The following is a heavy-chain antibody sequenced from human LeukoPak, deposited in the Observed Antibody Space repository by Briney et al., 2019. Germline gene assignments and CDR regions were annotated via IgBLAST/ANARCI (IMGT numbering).Heavy chain of an antibody. CDR1: VFTFSSYA. Sequence: PGGSLRLSCVASVFTFSSYAMNWVREAPGKGRECVSSISCGSYKYYAGSVKGRFTISRDNAKNSLSLQMNSLRGEDTAVYYCAREDCSSVRCYGASDAWGQGTLVTVSS. D-gene: IGHD2-2*01. J-gene: IGHJ5*02. CDR2: ISCGSYK. CDR3: AREDCSSVRCYGASDA. V-gene: IGHV3-21*04.